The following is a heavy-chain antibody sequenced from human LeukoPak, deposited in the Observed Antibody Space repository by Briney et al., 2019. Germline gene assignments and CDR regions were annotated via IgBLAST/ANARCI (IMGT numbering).Heavy chain of an antibody. J-gene: IGHJ6*04. CDR2: ISSSGTTI. CDR1: GFTISSYE. D-gene: IGHD2-2*01. V-gene: IGHV3-48*03. Sequence: GGSLRLSCAASGFTISSYELNGVHHAPGKGVEWGSYISSSGTTIYDANSEKGRFTITRNNAKNSLYLQINSLRAEDTAVYYCARDSTSLPIWGKGTTVTVSS. CDR3: ARDSTSLPI.